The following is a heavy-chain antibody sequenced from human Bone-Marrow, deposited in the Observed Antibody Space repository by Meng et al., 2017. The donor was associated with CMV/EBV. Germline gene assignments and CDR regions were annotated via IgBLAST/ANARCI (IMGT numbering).Heavy chain of an antibody. Sequence: SETLSLTCTVSGGSISSSSYYWGWIRQPPGKGLEWIGSIYHSGSTYYNPSLKSRVTISVDTSKNQFSLKLSSVTAADTAVYYCARVVVRGVSDYWGQGTLVTVSS. V-gene: IGHV4-39*07. D-gene: IGHD3-10*01. CDR2: IYHSGST. CDR1: GGSISSSSYY. J-gene: IGHJ4*02. CDR3: ARVVVRGVSDY.